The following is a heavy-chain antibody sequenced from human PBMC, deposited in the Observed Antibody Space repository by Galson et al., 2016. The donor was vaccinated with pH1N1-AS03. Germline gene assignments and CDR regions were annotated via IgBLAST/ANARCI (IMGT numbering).Heavy chain of an antibody. D-gene: IGHD4/OR15-4a*01. Sequence: SLRLSCAASGFTFSDYYMSWIRQTPGRGLEWVSSISASATDTYYADSVKGRFTISRDNSRDTLYLQMSNLRAEDTAVYYCARRSPWSPVPTFYFDYWGQGTLVTVSS. CDR3: ARRSPWSPVPTFYFDY. CDR2: ISASATDT. CDR1: GFTFSDYY. V-gene: IGHV3-11*03. J-gene: IGHJ4*02.